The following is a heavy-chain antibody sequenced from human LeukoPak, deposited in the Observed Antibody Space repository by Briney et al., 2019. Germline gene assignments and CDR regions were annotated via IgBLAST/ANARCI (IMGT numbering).Heavy chain of an antibody. Sequence: ASLKLSCKASGYTFTSYYMHWVRQAPGQGLEWVALINPDGSNTSYAQTCQGRVTMTRDMSKSTVYMELSSLRSEDTAVYYCARDGGVAATGFDYGGQGTLVTVSS. D-gene: IGHD2-15*01. V-gene: IGHV1-46*01. CDR2: INPDGSNT. CDR3: ARDGGVAATGFDY. CDR1: GYTFTSYY. J-gene: IGHJ4*02.